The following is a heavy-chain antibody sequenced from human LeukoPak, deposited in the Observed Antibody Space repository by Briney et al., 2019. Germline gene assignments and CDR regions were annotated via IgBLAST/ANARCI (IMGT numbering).Heavy chain of an antibody. V-gene: IGHV3-11*01. Sequence: GGSLRLSCAASGFTFSDYYMSWIRQAPGKGLEWVSYISSSGSTIYYADSVKGRFTISRDNAKNSLYLQMNSLRAEDTAVYYCASGYTAMAKRAFDIWGQGTMVTVSS. CDR2: ISSSGSTI. J-gene: IGHJ3*02. CDR3: ASGYTAMAKRAFDI. CDR1: GFTFSDYY. D-gene: IGHD5-18*01.